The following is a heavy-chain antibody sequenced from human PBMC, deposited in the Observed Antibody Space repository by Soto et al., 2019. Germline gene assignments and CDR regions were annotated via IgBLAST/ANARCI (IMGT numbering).Heavy chain of an antibody. CDR2: IIPIFGTA. V-gene: IGHV1-69*13. D-gene: IGHD2-21*02. CDR1: GGTFSSYA. CDR3: AREGGGNSHDAFDI. J-gene: IGHJ3*02. Sequence: SVKVSCKASGGTFSSYAISWVRQAPGQGLEWMGGIIPIFGTANYAQKFQGRVTITADESTSTAYMELSSLRSEDTAVYYCAREGGGNSHDAFDICGQVTMVTASS.